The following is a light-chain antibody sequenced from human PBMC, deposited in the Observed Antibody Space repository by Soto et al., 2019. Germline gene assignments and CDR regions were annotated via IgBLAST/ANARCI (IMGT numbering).Light chain of an antibody. CDR3: QSYDRGLSDHV. J-gene: IGLJ1*01. V-gene: IGLV1-40*01. CDR1: SSNIGAGYD. CDR2: GNS. Sequence: QSVLTQPPSVSGAPGQRVTISCTGSSSNIGAGYDVHWYRQLPGTAPKLLIYGNSNRPSGVPDRFSGSKSGTSASLAITGLQAEDEADYYCQSYDRGLSDHVFGTGTKATVL.